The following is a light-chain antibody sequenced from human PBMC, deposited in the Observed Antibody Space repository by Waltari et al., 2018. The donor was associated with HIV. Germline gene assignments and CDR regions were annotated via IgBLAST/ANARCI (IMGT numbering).Light chain of an antibody. CDR3: SSYTSSRTWV. CDR1: SSDVGGYNY. J-gene: IGLJ2*01. CDR2: DVS. V-gene: IGLV2-14*01. Sequence: QSALTQPASVSGSPGQSVTISCTGSSSDVGGYNYVSWYLKYPGKAPKLMIFDVSERTSGVSRRFSGYKSGNTASRTISGLQADDEADYYCSSYTSSRTWVLGGGTKLTVL.